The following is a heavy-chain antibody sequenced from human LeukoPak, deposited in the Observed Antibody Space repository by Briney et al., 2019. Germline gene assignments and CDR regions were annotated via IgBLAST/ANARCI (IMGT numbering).Heavy chain of an antibody. J-gene: IGHJ6*03. D-gene: IGHD1-14*01. CDR3: ARVGPWVNPDYYYYYMDV. V-gene: IGHV3-21*01. CDR2: ISSSGSYI. CDR1: GFTFSSYN. Sequence: GGSLRLSCAASGFTFSSYNMNWVRQAPGKWLEWVSSISSSGSYIYYADSVKGRFTISRDNAKNSLYLQMNSLRAEDTAVYYCARVGPWVNPDYYYYYMDVWGKGTTVTVSS.